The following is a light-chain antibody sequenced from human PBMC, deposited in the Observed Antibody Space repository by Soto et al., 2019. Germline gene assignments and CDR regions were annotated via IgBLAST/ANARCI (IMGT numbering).Light chain of an antibody. J-gene: IGKJ1*01. V-gene: IGKV3-20*01. CDR3: QQYGSSPTWT. Sequence: TQSPSSLSASVGDRVTITCRASQSSSYLAWYQQKPGQAPRLLIYNAFNRATGIPDRFSGSGSGTDFTLTISRLEPEDFAVYCCQQYGSSPTWTFGQGTKVDIK. CDR1: QSSSY. CDR2: NAF.